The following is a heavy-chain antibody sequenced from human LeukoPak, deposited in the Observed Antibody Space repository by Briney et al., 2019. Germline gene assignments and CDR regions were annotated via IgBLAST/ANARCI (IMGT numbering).Heavy chain of an antibody. CDR1: GGPISSGSFY. Sequence: PSETLSLTCTVSGGPISSGSFYWSWMRQPAGKGLEWIGRIYNSGSTDYNPSLKSRVTFSIDPSNNEFSLRLRSVTAADTAVYFCARGRYFGTNWFDPWGQGALVIVSS. V-gene: IGHV4-61*02. J-gene: IGHJ5*02. CDR3: ARGRYFGTNWFDP. CDR2: IYNSGST. D-gene: IGHD3-10*01.